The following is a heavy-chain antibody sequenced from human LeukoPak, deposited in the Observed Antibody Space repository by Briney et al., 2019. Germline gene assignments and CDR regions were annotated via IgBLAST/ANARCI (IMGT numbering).Heavy chain of an antibody. V-gene: IGHV1-18*04. CDR3: ARWDTTDCTNGVCYTFDY. J-gene: IGHJ4*02. CDR2: ISGYNGKA. CDR1: GYTFTGYY. D-gene: IGHD2-8*01. Sequence: ASVKVSCKASGYTFTGYYMHWVRQAPGQGLEWMGWISGYNGKAKYAQKLQDRVTMTTDTSTTTAYMELRSLRSDDTAVYYCARWDTTDCTNGVCYTFDYWGQGTLVTVSS.